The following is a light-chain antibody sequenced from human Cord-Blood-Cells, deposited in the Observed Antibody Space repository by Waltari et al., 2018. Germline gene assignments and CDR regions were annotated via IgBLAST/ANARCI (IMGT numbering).Light chain of an antibody. J-gene: IGKJ1*01. CDR1: QSVGKY. CDR2: DAS. Sequence: DIVFTQSPGTLSLSPGARATPSCRASQSVGKYLAWDQQKPGQAPRLRIYDASTRATGIPDRFSGSGSWTDFSLTIRRPEPEDFAVYYCQKYVNLPATYVQGTRVEIK. CDR3: QKYVNLPAT. V-gene: IGKV3-20*01.